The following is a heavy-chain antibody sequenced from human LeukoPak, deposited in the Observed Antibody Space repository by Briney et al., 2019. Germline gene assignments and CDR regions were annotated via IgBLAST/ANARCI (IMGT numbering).Heavy chain of an antibody. CDR1: GFTFSIYA. CDR3: ARDVAADFVL. J-gene: IGHJ2*01. CDR2: ISSSSSYT. V-gene: IGHV3-11*05. Sequence: GGSLRLSCAATGFTFSIYAMTWVRQAPGKGLEWVSYISSSSSYTNYADSVKGRFTISRDNAKNSMYLQMNSLRAEDTAVYYCARDVAADFVLCGRGTLVTVSS. D-gene: IGHD6-19*01.